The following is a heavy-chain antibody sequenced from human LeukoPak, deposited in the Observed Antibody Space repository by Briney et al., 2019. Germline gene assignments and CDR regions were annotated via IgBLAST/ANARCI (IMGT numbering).Heavy chain of an antibody. D-gene: IGHD1-14*01. CDR2: IYYSGST. CDR1: GYSISSGYY. V-gene: IGHV4-38-2*01. J-gene: IGHJ4*01. CDR3: AXXKTXWLLTETNSX. Sequence: SETLSLTCAVSGYSISSGYYWGWIRQPPGKGLEWIGSIYYSGSTYYNPSLKSRVTISVDTSKNQFSLKLSSVTAADTAVYYCAXXKTXWLLTETNSXWGXGXLVTXS.